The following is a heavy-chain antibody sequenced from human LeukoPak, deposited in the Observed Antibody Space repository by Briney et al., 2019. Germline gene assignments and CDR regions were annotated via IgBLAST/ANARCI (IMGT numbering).Heavy chain of an antibody. CDR1: GGSFSGYY. V-gene: IGHV4-34*01. Sequence: SETLSLTCAVYGGSFSGYYWSWIRQPPGKGLEWIGELNHSGSTNYNPSLKSRVTISVDTSKNQFSLKLSSVTAADTAVYYCARWRYYDYVWGSYRSAWFDPWGQGTLVTVSS. J-gene: IGHJ5*02. D-gene: IGHD3-16*02. CDR3: ARWRYYDYVWGSYRSAWFDP. CDR2: LNHSGST.